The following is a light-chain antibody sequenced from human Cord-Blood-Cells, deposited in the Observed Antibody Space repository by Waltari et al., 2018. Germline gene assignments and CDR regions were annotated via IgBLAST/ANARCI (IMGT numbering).Light chain of an antibody. Sequence: QSALTQPPSASGSPGQSVTIPCTVTSSYVGGYNSFSCYQKHPGKAPKHMIYEVSKRPSGVPDRFSGSKSGNTASLTVSGLQAEDEADYYCSSYAGSNNFVVFGGGTKLTVL. CDR2: EVS. V-gene: IGLV2-8*01. CDR3: SSYAGSNNFVV. CDR1: SSYVGGYNS. J-gene: IGLJ2*01.